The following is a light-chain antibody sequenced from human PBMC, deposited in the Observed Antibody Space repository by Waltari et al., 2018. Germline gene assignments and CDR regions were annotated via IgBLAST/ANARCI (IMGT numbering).Light chain of an antibody. V-gene: IGKV1-27*01. CDR3: QKYNTYPYT. J-gene: IGKJ3*01. CDR1: QDIGNL. Sequence: IDMTQSPSSLSASVGDRITVTCRATQDIGNLLAWYQQTPGKRPKLLIYAASTLQAGVQSRFRRSGAGTEFTLTVSNLQPEDVATYYCQKYNTYPYTFGPGTKVDI. CDR2: AAS.